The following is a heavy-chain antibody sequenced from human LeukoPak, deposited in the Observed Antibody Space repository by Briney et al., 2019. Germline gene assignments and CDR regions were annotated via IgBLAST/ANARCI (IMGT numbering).Heavy chain of an antibody. CDR2: MQYDGSQI. J-gene: IGHJ4*02. V-gene: IGHV3-30*02. D-gene: IGHD6-13*01. CDR3: AGKAAAFYFDY. CDR1: GLAFSSYG. Sequence: GGSLRLYCTSSGLAFSSYGMHWARQAPGKGLEWVAFMQYDGSQIYYVDSVKGRFTISRDNSKNALYLQMNSLRPEDTAIYYCAGKAAAFYFDYWGQGTLVTVPS.